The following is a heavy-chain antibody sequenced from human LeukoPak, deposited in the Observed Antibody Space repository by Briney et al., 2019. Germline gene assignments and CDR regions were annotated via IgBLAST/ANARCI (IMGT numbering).Heavy chain of an antibody. D-gene: IGHD3-3*01. CDR1: GGSISSGSYY. V-gene: IGHV4-61*02. CDR3: ARGSITIFGVAPPADY. J-gene: IGHJ4*02. Sequence: SQTLSLTCTVSGGSISSGSYYWSWIRQPAGKGLEWIGRIYTSGSTNYNPSIKSPATISVDTSKHQFSLKLSSVTAADTAVYYCARGSITIFGVAPPADYWGQGTLVTVSS. CDR2: IYTSGST.